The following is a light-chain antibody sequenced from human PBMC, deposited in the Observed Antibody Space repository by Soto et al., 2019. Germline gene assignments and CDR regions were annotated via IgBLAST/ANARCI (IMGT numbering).Light chain of an antibody. CDR1: QSVSSY. J-gene: IGKJ1*01. CDR3: QHSNNSPPAKT. CDR2: GAS. Sequence: SPATLSVYQEETATLPSRASQSVSSYLAWYQQKPGQAPRRLIYGASTRATGIPARFSGSGSGTQFTLTISSFHSEDFAVNRCQHSNNSPPAKTSGQGS. V-gene: IGKV3-15*01.